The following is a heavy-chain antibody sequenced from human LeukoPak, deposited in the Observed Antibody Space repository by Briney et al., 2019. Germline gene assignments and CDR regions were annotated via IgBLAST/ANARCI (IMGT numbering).Heavy chain of an antibody. Sequence: GGSLRLSCAASGLTFSSHWMHWVRQAPGKGLVWVSRITNDGSSTTYADSVKGRFTISRDNAKNMLYLQVNSLRAEDAAVYYCARECSSTSCYSNWFDPWGQGTLVTVSS. V-gene: IGHV3-74*01. CDR1: GLTFSSHW. J-gene: IGHJ5*02. CDR2: ITNDGSST. D-gene: IGHD2-2*01. CDR3: ARECSSTSCYSNWFDP.